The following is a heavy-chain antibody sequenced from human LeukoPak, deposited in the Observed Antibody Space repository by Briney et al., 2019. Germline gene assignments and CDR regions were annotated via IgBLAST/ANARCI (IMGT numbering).Heavy chain of an antibody. Sequence: GGSLRLSCAASGFTFNNAWTSWVRQAPGKGLEWVSYISSSSSYTNYADSVKGRFTISRDNAKNSLYLQMNSLRAEDTAVYYCARAEDWLDPWGQGTLVTVSS. V-gene: IGHV3-11*06. CDR2: ISSSSSYT. CDR3: ARAEDWLDP. CDR1: GFTFNNAW. J-gene: IGHJ5*02.